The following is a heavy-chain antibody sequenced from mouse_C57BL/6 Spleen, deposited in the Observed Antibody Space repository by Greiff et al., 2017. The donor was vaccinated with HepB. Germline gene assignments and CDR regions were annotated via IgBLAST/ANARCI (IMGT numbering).Heavy chain of an antibody. D-gene: IGHD2-5*01. V-gene: IGHV1-54*01. CDR1: GYAFTNYL. J-gene: IGHJ4*01. CDR3: ARGTAYYSNYNYYAMDY. Sequence: VKVVESGAELVRPGTSVKVSCKASGYAFTNYLIEWVKQRPGQGLEWIGVINPGSGGTNYNEKFKGKATLTADKSSSTAYMQLSSLTSEDSAVYFCARGTAYYSNYNYYAMDYWGQGTSVTVSS. CDR2: INPGSGGT.